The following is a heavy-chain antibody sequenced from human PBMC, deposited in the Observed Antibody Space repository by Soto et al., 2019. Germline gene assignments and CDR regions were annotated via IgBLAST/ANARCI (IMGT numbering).Heavy chain of an antibody. Sequence: QVQLQESGPGLVKPSGTLSLTCAVSSGSISSSNWWSWVRQPPGKGLEWIGEIYHCGSTNYNPSLKSRVTISVDKSKNQFSLKLSSVTAADTAVYYCARYGVVVAAKEGNWFDPWGQGTLVTVSS. V-gene: IGHV4-4*02. CDR3: ARYGVVVAAKEGNWFDP. D-gene: IGHD2-15*01. J-gene: IGHJ5*02. CDR1: SGSISSSNW. CDR2: IYHCGST.